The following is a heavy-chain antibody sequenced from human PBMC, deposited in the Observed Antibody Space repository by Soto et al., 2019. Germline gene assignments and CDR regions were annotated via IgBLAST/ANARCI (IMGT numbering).Heavy chain of an antibody. CDR2: ISGSSGYT. CDR1: GFSFSDSY. J-gene: IGHJ6*02. D-gene: IGHD1-1*01. V-gene: IGHV3-11*06. Sequence: GGSLRLSCAASGFSFSDSYMSWVRQAPGKGLEWVAYISGSSGYTGYADSVKGRFTISRDNAKNSLYLQMNSLRVEDTAVYYCARDRAGYGHPDVWGQGTTVTVSS. CDR3: ARDRAGYGHPDV.